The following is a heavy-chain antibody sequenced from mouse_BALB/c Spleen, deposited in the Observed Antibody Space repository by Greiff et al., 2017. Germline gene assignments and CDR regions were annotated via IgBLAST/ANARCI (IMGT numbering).Heavy chain of an antibody. Sequence: VQLQQSGPELVKPGASVKMSCKASGYTFTSYVMHWVKQKPGQGLEWIGYINPYNDGTKYNEKFKGKATLTSDKSSSTAYMELSSLTSEDSAVYYCAADSSGYPFAYWGQGTLVTVSA. CDR1: GYTFTSYV. J-gene: IGHJ3*01. V-gene: IGHV1-14*01. D-gene: IGHD3-2*01. CDR2: INPYNDGT. CDR3: AADSSGYPFAY.